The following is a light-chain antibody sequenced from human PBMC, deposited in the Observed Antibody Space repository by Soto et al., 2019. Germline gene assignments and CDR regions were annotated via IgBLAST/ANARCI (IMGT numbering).Light chain of an antibody. J-gene: IGKJ4*01. CDR2: DAS. CDR1: QSIRAF. V-gene: IGKV3-11*01. CDR3: QQRSSWPLT. Sequence: IVLTQSPDTRSLAPGERATLSCRASQSIRAFLAWYQQKPGQAPRLLIYDASNRATGIPARFSGRGSGTNFTLTISSLEPEDFGVYYGQQRSSWPLTFGGGTKVDIK.